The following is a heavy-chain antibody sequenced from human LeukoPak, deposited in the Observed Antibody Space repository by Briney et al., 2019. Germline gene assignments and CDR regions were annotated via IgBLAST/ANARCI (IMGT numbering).Heavy chain of an antibody. D-gene: IGHD3-10*01. CDR3: AKGYYASGSSLSAFDY. J-gene: IGHJ4*02. V-gene: IGHV3-23*01. CDR2: IRSSGDTT. Sequence: PGGSLRLSCAASGSTFSDYAMGWVRQAPGKGLEWVSVIRSSGDTTYYADFVKGRFTISRDNSKNTLYLQMNSLRAEDTAVYYCAKGYYASGSSLSAFDYWGQGTLVTLFS. CDR1: GSTFSDYA.